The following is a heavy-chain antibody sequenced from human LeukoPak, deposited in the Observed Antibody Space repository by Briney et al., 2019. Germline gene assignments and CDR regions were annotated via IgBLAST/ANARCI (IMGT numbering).Heavy chain of an antibody. J-gene: IGHJ4*02. CDR1: GYSFTSYW. CDR2: IYPGDSAT. V-gene: IGHV5-51*01. Sequence: GESLKISCRGSGYSFTSYWIGWVRQTPGKGLEWMGIIYPGDSATRYSPSFQGQVTISADKSISTAYLQWSRMKASDTAMYYGARRYSSSWYVDYWGQGTLVTVSS. CDR3: ARRYSSSWYVDY. D-gene: IGHD6-13*01.